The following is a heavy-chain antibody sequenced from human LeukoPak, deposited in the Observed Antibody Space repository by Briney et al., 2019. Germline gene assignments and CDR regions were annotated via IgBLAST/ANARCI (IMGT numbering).Heavy chain of an antibody. J-gene: IGHJ4*02. CDR1: GLTISSYS. CDR2: ISSSSSTI. V-gene: IGHV3-48*01. D-gene: IGHD3-10*01. Sequence: GGSLRLSCAASGLTISSYSMNWVRQAPGKGLQWVSYISSSSSTIYYADSVKGRFTISRDNAKNSLYLQMNSLRVEDTAVYYCARNGGEGLDYWGQGTLVTVSS. CDR3: ARNGGEGLDY.